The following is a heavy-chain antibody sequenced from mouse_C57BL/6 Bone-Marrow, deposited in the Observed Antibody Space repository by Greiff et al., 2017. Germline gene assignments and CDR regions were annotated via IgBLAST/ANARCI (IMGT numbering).Heavy chain of an antibody. CDR1: GFTFSSYG. CDR3: ARPDYGSSYNAMDY. J-gene: IGHJ4*01. CDR2: ISSGGSYT. D-gene: IGHD1-1*01. V-gene: IGHV5-6*02. Sequence: DVMLVESGGDLVKPGGSLTLSCAASGFTFSSYGMSWVRQTPDKRLEWVATISSGGSYTYYPDSVKGRFTISRDNAKNTLYLQMSSLKSEDTAMYYCARPDYGSSYNAMDYWGQGTSVSVSS.